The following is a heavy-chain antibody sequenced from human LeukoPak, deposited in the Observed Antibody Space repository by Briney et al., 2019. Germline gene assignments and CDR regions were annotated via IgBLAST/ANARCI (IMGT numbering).Heavy chain of an antibody. CDR1: GFTFRSYA. CDR2: IIGSGSST. D-gene: IGHD6-13*01. Sequence: GGSLTLSCSASGFTFRSYAMSWVRQAPGKGLELVSAIIGSGSSTYYADSVKGRFTISRDNSKNTLFLQMNSPRAEDTAVYYCAKDRAQQLVLDFWGQGTLVTVSS. V-gene: IGHV3-23*01. J-gene: IGHJ4*02. CDR3: AKDRAQQLVLDF.